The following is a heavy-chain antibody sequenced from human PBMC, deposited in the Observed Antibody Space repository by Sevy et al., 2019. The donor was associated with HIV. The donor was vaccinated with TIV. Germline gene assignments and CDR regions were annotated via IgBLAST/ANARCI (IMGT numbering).Heavy chain of an antibody. Sequence: GGSLRLSCAISGFTVNDKYIIWVRQAPGKGLEWVSVIFSSGSTYYADSAKGRFTISRDSSENTVYLQMNSVRAEDTAVYYCVSLFLSYRSGWSYFDYWGQGTLVTVSS. CDR2: IFSSGST. D-gene: IGHD6-19*01. CDR3: VSLFLSYRSGWSYFDY. J-gene: IGHJ4*02. V-gene: IGHV3-66*02. CDR1: GFTVNDKY.